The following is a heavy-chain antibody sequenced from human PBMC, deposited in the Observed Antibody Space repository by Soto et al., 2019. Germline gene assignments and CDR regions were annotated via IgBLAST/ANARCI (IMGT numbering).Heavy chain of an antibody. V-gene: IGHV4-34*01. CDR2: INHIGST. J-gene: IGHJ4*02. CDR1: GGSFSGYY. CDR3: ARRQQLTRSPYYSEY. Sequence: SETLSLTCAVYGGSFSGYYWSWIRQPPGKGLEWIGEINHIGSTNYNPSLKSRVTISVDTSKNQFSLKLSSVTAADTAVYYCARRQQLTRSPYYSEYWGQGTMVTVSS. D-gene: IGHD6-13*01.